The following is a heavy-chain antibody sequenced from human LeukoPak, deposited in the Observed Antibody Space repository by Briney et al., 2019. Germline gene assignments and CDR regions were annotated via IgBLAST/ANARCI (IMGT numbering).Heavy chain of an antibody. V-gene: IGHV3-33*01. CDR1: GFTFRSYG. Sequence: PGRSLRLSCAASGFTFRSYGMHWVRQAPGKGLEWVAVIWYDGSNTNYTDSVRGRFTISRDNSKDTLYLQMNSLRGEDTAVYYCARGLTVFGVVNDAFDIWGQGTMVTVSS. CDR3: ARGLTVFGVVNDAFDI. CDR2: IWYDGSNT. J-gene: IGHJ3*02. D-gene: IGHD3-3*01.